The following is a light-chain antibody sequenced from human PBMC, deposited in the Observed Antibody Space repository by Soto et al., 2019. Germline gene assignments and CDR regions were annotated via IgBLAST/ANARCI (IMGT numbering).Light chain of an antibody. CDR2: AAS. J-gene: IGKJ2*01. V-gene: IGKV1-9*01. Sequence: DIQLTQSPSFLSASVGDRVTITCRASQGISSYLAWYQQKPGKAHKLLIYAASTLQSGVPSRFSGSGSGTEFTLTISSLQPEDFATYYYQQLNSYPPYTFGQGTKLEIK. CDR1: QGISSY. CDR3: QQLNSYPPYT.